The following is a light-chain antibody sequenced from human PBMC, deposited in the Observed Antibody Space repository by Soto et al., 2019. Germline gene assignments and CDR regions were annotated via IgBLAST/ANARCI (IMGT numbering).Light chain of an antibody. CDR3: QQYNSPTWT. J-gene: IGKJ1*01. V-gene: IGKV1-5*03. CDR1: QNINNY. CDR2: KAS. Sequence: DIQVTHSPSSLSASVGDRVTITCRASQNINNYLNWYQQKPGKAPKLLIYKASSLESGVPSRFSGSGSGTEFTLTISSLQPDDFATYYCQQYNSPTWTFSQGTKVDIK.